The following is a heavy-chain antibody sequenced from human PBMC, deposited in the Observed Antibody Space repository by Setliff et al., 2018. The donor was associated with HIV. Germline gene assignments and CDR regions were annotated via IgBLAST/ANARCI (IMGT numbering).Heavy chain of an antibody. CDR1: GFAFSDHN. V-gene: IGHV3-21*04. CDR2: ISSSSSYI. D-gene: IGHD6-6*01. J-gene: IGHJ4*02. CDR3: ARDEPRNTEAAPGY. Sequence: GGSLRLSCAASGFAFSDHNMNWVRQAPGKGLEWVSSISSSSSYIYYADSVKGRFTISRDNSKNTLYLQLNSLRPDDTAVYYCARDEPRNTEAAPGYWGQGTPVTVSS.